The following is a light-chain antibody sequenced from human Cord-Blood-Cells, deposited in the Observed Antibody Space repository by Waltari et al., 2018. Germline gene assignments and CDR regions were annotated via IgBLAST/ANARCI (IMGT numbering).Light chain of an antibody. CDR2: EGS. J-gene: IGLJ1*01. Sequence: QSALTQPASVSGSPGQSITISCTGTSSDVGSYNLVSWYQQHPGKAPKLMIYEGSKRPSRVSNGFSGSKSCITASLTVSGLQAEDEANYYCCSYAGSSTTYVFGTGTTVTVL. CDR1: SSDVGSYNL. CDR3: CSYAGSSTTYV. V-gene: IGLV2-23*01.